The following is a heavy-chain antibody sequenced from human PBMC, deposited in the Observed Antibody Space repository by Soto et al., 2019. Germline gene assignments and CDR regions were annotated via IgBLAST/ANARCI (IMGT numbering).Heavy chain of an antibody. D-gene: IGHD2-15*01. CDR1: GYTFTSYD. CDR2: MNPNSGNT. V-gene: IGHV1-8*01. CDR3: ARGLRYCSGGSCLENYYDYYYMDV. J-gene: IGHJ6*03. Sequence: ASVKVSCKASGYTFTSYDINWVRQATGQGLEWMGWMNPNSGNTGYAQKFQGRVTMTRNTSISTAYMELSSLRSEDTAVYYCARGLRYCSGGSCLENYYDYYYMDVWGKGTTVTVSS.